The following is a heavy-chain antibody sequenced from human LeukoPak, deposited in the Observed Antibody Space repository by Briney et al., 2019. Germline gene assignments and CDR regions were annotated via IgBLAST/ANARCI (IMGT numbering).Heavy chain of an antibody. CDR3: AKGKMTAFLNWFDP. CDR1: GFTFSTYA. J-gene: IGHJ5*02. Sequence: PGGSLRLSCAASGFTFSTYAMTWVRQAPGNGLEWVSAISAAGGSTYYADSVKGRFTMSRDNSKNILYLQMSSLRAEDTAVYYCAKGKMTAFLNWFDPWGQGTLVTVSS. D-gene: IGHD2-21*02. V-gene: IGHV3-23*01. CDR2: ISAAGGST.